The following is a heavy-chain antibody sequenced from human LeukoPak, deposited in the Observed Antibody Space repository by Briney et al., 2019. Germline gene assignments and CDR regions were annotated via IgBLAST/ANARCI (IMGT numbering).Heavy chain of an antibody. Sequence: GESLKISCKGSGDSFTNYWIGWVRQMPGKGLEGMGIIYPGDSDTRYSASFQGQVTISADKSISTAYLQWNSLKASDTAMYYCARSYYDSSGYYYSSFDYWGQGTLVTVSS. CDR3: ARSYYDSSGYYYSSFDY. J-gene: IGHJ4*02. D-gene: IGHD3-22*01. CDR1: GDSFTNYW. V-gene: IGHV5-51*01. CDR2: IYPGDSDT.